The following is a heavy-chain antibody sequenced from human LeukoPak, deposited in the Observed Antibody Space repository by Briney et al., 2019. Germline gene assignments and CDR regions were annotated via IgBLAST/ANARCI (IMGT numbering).Heavy chain of an antibody. D-gene: IGHD3-3*01. CDR1: GFAVKSSY. CDR3: ARGSRGDYDFWSGYESAFDY. J-gene: IGHJ4*02. Sequence: GGSLRLSCAASGFAVKSSYMNWVRQAPGKGLEWVSAISGSGGSTYYADSVKGRFTISRDNSKNTLYLQMNSLRAEDTAVYYCARGSRGDYDFWSGYESAFDYWGQGTLVTVSS. V-gene: IGHV3-23*01. CDR2: ISGSGGST.